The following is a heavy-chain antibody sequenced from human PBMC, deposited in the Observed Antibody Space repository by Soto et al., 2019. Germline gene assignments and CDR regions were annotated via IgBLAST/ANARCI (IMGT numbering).Heavy chain of an antibody. CDR2: INPSGGGT. D-gene: IGHD3-22*01. CDR1: GYTFTGYY. Sequence: ASVNVSCKASGYTFTGYYIHWVRQAPGQGLDWMGIINPSGGGTSYAQKFQGRVTMTRDTSTSTVYMELSSLRSEDTAVYYCARDINYYDTSGYYSPFDYWGQGTLVTVSS. J-gene: IGHJ4*02. V-gene: IGHV1-46*01. CDR3: ARDINYYDTSGYYSPFDY.